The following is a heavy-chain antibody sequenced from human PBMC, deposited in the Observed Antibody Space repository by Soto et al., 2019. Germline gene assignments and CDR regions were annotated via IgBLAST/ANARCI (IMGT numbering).Heavy chain of an antibody. CDR3: ARGVNTAMAPGGGRYFDY. CDR2: IYYSGST. D-gene: IGHD5-18*01. CDR1: GGSISSGGYY. V-gene: IGHV4-31*03. Sequence: QVQLQESGPGLVKPSQTLPLTCTVSGGSISSGGYYWSWIRQHPGKGLEWIGYIYYSGSTYYNPSLKSRVTISVDTSKNQFSLKLSSVTAADTAVYYCARGVNTAMAPGGGRYFDYWGQGTLVTVSS. J-gene: IGHJ4*02.